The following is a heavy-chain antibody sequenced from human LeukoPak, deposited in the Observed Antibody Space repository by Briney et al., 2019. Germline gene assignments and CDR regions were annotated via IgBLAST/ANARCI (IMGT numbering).Heavy chain of an antibody. Sequence: GGSLRLSCAASGFTFNSYAMSWVRQAPGKGLEWVAGISGSTYRTYYADYVKGRFTISRDNSKNTLYLQMNSLRAEDTAVYYCAKAFPSPSYSSGWYPYYWGQGTLVTVSS. V-gene: IGHV3-23*01. CDR3: AKAFPSPSYSSGWYPYY. CDR2: ISGSTYRT. CDR1: GFTFNSYA. J-gene: IGHJ4*02. D-gene: IGHD6-19*01.